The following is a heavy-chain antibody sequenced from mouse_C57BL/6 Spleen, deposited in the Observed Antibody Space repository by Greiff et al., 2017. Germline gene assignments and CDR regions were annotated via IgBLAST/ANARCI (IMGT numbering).Heavy chain of an antibody. D-gene: IGHD1-1*01. CDR3: ASGGSSTDWYFDV. CDR1: GFTFSDYY. V-gene: IGHV5-12*01. J-gene: IGHJ1*03. Sequence: EVMLVESGGGLVQPGGSLKLSCAASGFTFSDYYMYWVRQTPEKRLEWVAYISNGGGSTYYPDTVKGRFTISRDNAKNTLYLQMSRLQSEDTAMYYCASGGSSTDWYFDVWGTGTTVTVSS. CDR2: ISNGGGST.